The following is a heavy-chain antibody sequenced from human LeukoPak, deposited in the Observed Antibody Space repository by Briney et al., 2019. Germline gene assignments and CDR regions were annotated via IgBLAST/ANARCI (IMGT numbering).Heavy chain of an antibody. Sequence: GRSRRLSCAASGFTFSSYSMNWVRQAPGKGLEWVSSISSSSSYIYYADSVKGRFTISRDNAKNSLYLQMNSLRAEDTAVYYCARDLYDILTGYINTYDYWGQGTLVTVSS. CDR2: ISSSSSYI. CDR3: ARDLYDILTGYINTYDY. CDR1: GFTFSSYS. J-gene: IGHJ4*02. D-gene: IGHD3-9*01. V-gene: IGHV3-21*01.